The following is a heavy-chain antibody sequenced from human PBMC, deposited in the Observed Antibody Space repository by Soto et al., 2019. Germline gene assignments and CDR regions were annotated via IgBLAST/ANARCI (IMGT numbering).Heavy chain of an antibody. CDR3: AKVRRFGELRSLY. Sequence: EVQLLESGGGLVQPGGSLRLSCAASGLTFSSYAMSWVRQAPGKGLEWVSAIGVRGDTTYYADSVKGRFTISRDNSKNTLYLQMGSLRAEETAVYYCAKVRRFGELRSLYWGQGTLVTVSS. V-gene: IGHV3-23*01. J-gene: IGHJ4*02. D-gene: IGHD3-10*01. CDR1: GLTFSSYA. CDR2: IGVRGDTT.